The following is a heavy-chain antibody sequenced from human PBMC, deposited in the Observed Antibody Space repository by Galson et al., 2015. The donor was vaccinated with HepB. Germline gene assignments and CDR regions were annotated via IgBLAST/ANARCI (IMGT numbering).Heavy chain of an antibody. Sequence: SLRLSCAASGFTFSSYSMNWVRQAPGKGLEWVSSISSSSSYIYYADSVKGRFTISRDNAKNSLYLQMNSLRAEDTAVYYCASSPGSGVRWYYYYYMDVWGKGTTVTVSS. V-gene: IGHV3-21*01. CDR2: ISSSSSYI. J-gene: IGHJ6*03. D-gene: IGHD3-10*01. CDR3: ASSPGSGVRWYYYYYMDV. CDR1: GFTFSSYS.